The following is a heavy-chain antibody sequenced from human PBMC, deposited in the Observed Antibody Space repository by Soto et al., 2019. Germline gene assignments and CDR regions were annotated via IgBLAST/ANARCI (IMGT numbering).Heavy chain of an antibody. Sequence: SETLSVTWTVSGGSISSYYWSWIRQPPGKGLEWIGYIYYSGSTNYNPSLKSRVTISVDTSKNQFSLKLSSVTAADTAVYYCARGGDYDILTGYYQPFDYWGQGTLVTVSS. V-gene: IGHV4-59*01. D-gene: IGHD3-9*01. J-gene: IGHJ4*02. CDR1: GGSISSYY. CDR3: ARGGDYDILTGYYQPFDY. CDR2: IYYSGST.